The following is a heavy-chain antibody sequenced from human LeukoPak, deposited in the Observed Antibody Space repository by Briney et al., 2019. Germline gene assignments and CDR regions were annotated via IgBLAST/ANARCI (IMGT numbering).Heavy chain of an antibody. CDR1: GFTFSSYA. CDR3: ANPEFVDTAMVTDY. J-gene: IGHJ4*02. CDR2: ISGSGGST. D-gene: IGHD5-18*01. Sequence: GGSLRLSCAASGFTFSSYAMSWVRQAPGKGLEWVSAISGSGGSTYYAGSVKGRFTISRDNSKNTLYLQMNSLRAEDTAVYYCANPEFVDTAMVTDYWGQGTLVTVSS. V-gene: IGHV3-23*01.